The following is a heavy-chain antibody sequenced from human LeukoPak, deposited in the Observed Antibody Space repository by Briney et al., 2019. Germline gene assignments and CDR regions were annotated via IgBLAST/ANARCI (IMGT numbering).Heavy chain of an antibody. CDR3: ATDFGYSGS. J-gene: IGHJ4*02. D-gene: IGHD5-12*01. V-gene: IGHV4-4*07. Sequence: SETLSLTCTVSGGSISDYYWSWIRQPAGKGLEWIGRIYSSGTTNYNPSLRSRLTMSVDTSMNQFSLKLSSVTAADAAVYYCATDFGYSGSWGQGTLVTVSS. CDR1: GGSISDYY. CDR2: IYSSGTT.